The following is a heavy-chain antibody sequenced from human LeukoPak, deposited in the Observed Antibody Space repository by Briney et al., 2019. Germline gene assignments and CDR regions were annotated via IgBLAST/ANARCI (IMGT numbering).Heavy chain of an antibody. V-gene: IGHV3-7*02. Sequence: GGSLRLSCAASGFTFSNAWMTWVRQAPGKGLEWVANIKQDGSEKYYVDSVKGRFTISRDNAKNSLYLQMNSLRAEDTAVYYCATITGYFDHWGQGALVTVAS. CDR1: GFTFSNAW. CDR3: ATITGYFDH. D-gene: IGHD1-14*01. CDR2: IKQDGSEK. J-gene: IGHJ4*02.